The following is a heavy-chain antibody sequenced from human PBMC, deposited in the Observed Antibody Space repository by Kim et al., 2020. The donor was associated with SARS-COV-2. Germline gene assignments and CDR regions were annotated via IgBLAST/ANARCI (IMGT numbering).Heavy chain of an antibody. CDR1: GDSISSRYY. CDR2: MYYSGST. D-gene: IGHD6-6*01. V-gene: IGHV4-39*01. Sequence: SETLSLTCTVSGDSISSRYYWAWIRQSPGKGLAWIGSMYYSGSTYRNPSLKSRVTISVDTSKNHFSLSVTSVTAADTAVYYCARHVTYSSSTGWFDPWGQGTLFTVSS. J-gene: IGHJ5*02. CDR3: ARHVTYSSSTGWFDP.